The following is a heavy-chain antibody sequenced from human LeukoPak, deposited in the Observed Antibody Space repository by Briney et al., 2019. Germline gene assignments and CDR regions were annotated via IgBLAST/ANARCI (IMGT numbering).Heavy chain of an antibody. Sequence: GGSLRLSCAASGFTFSSYSMNWARQAPGKGLEWVSSISSSSSYIYYADSVKGRFTISRDNAKNSLYLQMNSLRAEDTAVYYCARLRGGSYYDMDVWGKGTTVTVSS. CDR2: ISSSSSYI. J-gene: IGHJ6*03. D-gene: IGHD3-16*01. CDR1: GFTFSSYS. CDR3: ARLRGGSYYDMDV. V-gene: IGHV3-21*01.